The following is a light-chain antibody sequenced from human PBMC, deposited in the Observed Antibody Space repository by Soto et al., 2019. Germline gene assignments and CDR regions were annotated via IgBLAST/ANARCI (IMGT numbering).Light chain of an antibody. CDR2: GAS. Sequence: EIVLTQSPGTLSLSPGERATLSCRASQRLSIGYIAWYQQKPGQAPRLLVQGASRRATGIPDRFSGSGSGTDFTLTISRLEPEDFEAYYCQQYGGSPTTFGQGTKVEIK. CDR3: QQYGGSPTT. J-gene: IGKJ1*01. V-gene: IGKV3-20*01. CDR1: QRLSIGY.